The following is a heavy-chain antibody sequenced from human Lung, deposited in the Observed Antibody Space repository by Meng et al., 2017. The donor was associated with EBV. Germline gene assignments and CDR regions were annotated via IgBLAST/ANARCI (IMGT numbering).Heavy chain of an antibody. CDR3: TSRSF. CDR2: IRSKANSYAT. CDR1: GFTFSGPA. Sequence: RLVEAGGGLFQHVGSLKLYCADAGFTFSGPAMHWVRPASGKGLEWVGRIRSKANSYATAFGASVEGRFTISRDDSNNTAYLQMNSLKIEDTAVYYCTSRSFWGQGILVTVSS. V-gene: IGHV3-73*02. J-gene: IGHJ4*02.